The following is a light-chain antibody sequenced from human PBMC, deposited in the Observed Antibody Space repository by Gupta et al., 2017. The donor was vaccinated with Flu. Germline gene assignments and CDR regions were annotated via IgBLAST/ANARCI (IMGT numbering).Light chain of an antibody. J-gene: IGKJ4*01. V-gene: IGKV1-39*01. CDR3: QQSYSPPLT. Sequence: DIHMTQSPSSLSASVGDRVTITCRASHSIRRYLNSYQQKVGKAPELLIYAPSSLQSGVTSRFSGSGSGTDFTLTISSLQPEDVATYYWQQSYSPPLTCGGGTKVEIK. CDR1: HSIRRY. CDR2: APS.